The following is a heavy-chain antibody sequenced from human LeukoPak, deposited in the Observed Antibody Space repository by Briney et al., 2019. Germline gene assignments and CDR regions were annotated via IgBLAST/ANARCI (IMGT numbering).Heavy chain of an antibody. CDR3: ARAGLIAAAGYVFDY. D-gene: IGHD6-25*01. CDR1: GFTFSSYE. V-gene: IGHV3-48*03. CDR2: ISSSGSTI. J-gene: IGHJ4*02. Sequence: GGSLRLSCAASGFTFSSYEMHWGRQAPGKGLEWVSYISSSGSTIYCADSVKGRFTVSRDNAKNSLFLQMNSLRAEDTAVYYCARAGLIAAAGYVFDYWGQGTLATVSS.